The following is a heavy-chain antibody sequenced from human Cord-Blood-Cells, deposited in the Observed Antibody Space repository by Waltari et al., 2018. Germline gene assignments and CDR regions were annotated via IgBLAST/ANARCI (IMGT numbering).Heavy chain of an antibody. D-gene: IGHD6-19*01. CDR2: IYYSGST. CDR1: GGSVSRGSYY. CDR3: ATRGPSSGWYWYFDL. V-gene: IGHV4-61*01. J-gene: IGHJ2*01. Sequence: QVQLQESGPGLVKPSETLSLTCTVAGGSVSRGSYYRSWIRHPPGKGLEWIGYIYYSGSTNYNPSLKSRVTISVDTSKNQFSLKLSSVTAADTAVYYCATRGPSSGWYWYFDLWGRGTLVTVSS.